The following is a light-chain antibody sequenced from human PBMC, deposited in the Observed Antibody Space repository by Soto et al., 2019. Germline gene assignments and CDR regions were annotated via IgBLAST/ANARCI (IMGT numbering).Light chain of an antibody. CDR2: AAS. V-gene: IGKV1-8*01. CDR3: QQYYSYPPLT. CDR1: QGISSY. J-gene: IGKJ4*01. Sequence: AIRMTQSPSSFSASTGDRVTITCRASQGISSYLAWYQKKPGKAPKLLIYAASTLQSGVPSMFSGSGSGTDFTLTFSCLQSEDFATYCCQQYYSYPPLTFGGGTKVEIK.